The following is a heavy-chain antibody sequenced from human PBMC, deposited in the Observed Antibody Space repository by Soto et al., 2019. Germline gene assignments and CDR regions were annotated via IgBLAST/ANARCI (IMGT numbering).Heavy chain of an antibody. J-gene: IGHJ4*02. V-gene: IGHV3-23*01. CDR1: GFTFSSYA. CDR3: AKDLAPVDTAMVLFDY. CDR2: ISGSGGST. D-gene: IGHD5-18*01. Sequence: EVQLLESGGGLVQPRGSLRLSCAASGFTFSSYAMSWVRQAPGKGREWVSAISGSGGSTYYADSVKGRFTISRDNSKNTLYLQMNSLRAEDTAVYYCAKDLAPVDTAMVLFDYWGQGTLVTVSS.